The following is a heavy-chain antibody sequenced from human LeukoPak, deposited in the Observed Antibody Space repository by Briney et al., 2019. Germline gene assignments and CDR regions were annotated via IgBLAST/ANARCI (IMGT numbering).Heavy chain of an antibody. CDR2: ISGHSGHT. J-gene: IGHJ4*02. Sequence: RASVKVSCRASCYTFTSYGINGVRQAPGQGLEWMGWISGHSGHTNCVQKMEGRVTMTTDTSTNTAYMELRTLTSDDTAVYYCARGPGIAVAGVFDYWGQGSLVTVSS. V-gene: IGHV1-18*04. D-gene: IGHD6-19*01. CDR1: CYTFTSYG. CDR3: ARGPGIAVAGVFDY.